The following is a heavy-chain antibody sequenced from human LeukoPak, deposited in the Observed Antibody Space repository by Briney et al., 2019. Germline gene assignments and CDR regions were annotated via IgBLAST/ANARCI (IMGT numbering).Heavy chain of an antibody. CDR1: GFTFSSYW. CDR2: IKQDGSEK. Sequence: GGSLRLSCAASGFTFSSYWMSWVRQAPGKGLEWVANIKQDGSEKYYVDSVKGRFPISRDNAKNSLYLQMNSLRAEDTAVYYCAKDLTGRFDYYYYYGMDVWGQGTTVTVSS. D-gene: IGHD3-9*01. CDR3: AKDLTGRFDYYYYYGMDV. V-gene: IGHV3-7*01. J-gene: IGHJ6*02.